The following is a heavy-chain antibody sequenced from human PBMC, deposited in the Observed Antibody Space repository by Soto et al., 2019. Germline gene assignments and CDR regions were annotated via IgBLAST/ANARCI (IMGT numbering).Heavy chain of an antibody. V-gene: IGHV4-30-4*01. J-gene: IGHJ5*02. CDR1: GGSISSGDYY. CDR3: ARELSGQTYYDSSDFQYHWFDP. Sequence: PSETLSLTCTVSGGSISSGDYYWSWIRQPPGKGLEWIGYIYYSGSTYYNPSLKSRVTISVDTSKNQFSLKLSSVTAADTAVYYCARELSGQTYYDSSDFQYHWFDPWGQGTLVTVSS. CDR2: IYYSGST. D-gene: IGHD3-22*01.